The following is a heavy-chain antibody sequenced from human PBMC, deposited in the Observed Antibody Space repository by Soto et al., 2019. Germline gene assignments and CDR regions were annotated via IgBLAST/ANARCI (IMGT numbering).Heavy chain of an antibody. V-gene: IGHV1-18*01. CDR1: GYTFTSYG. J-gene: IGHJ4*02. CDR2: ITTDKGKT. CDR3: ATRSPAFDY. Sequence: QVQLVQSGPEVKKPGASVKVSCKTSGYTFTSYGISWVRQAPGQGLEWMGWITTDKGKTTYAQKFQGRVTMTTDKPTSTAYMELRSLRSDDTAVYYCATRSPAFDYWGQGTLVTVSS.